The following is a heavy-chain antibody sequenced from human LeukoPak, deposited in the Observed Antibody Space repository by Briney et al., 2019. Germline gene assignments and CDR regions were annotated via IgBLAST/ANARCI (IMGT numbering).Heavy chain of an antibody. V-gene: IGHV1-2*02. CDR1: GYTFTGYY. CDR2: INPNSGGT. CDR3: ARDLPTRGATSYYYYYMDV. J-gene: IGHJ6*03. Sequence: ASVKVSCKASGYTFTGYYMHWVRQAPGQGLEWMGWINPNSGGTNYAQKFQGRVTMTRDTSISTAYMGLSRLRSDDTAVYYCARDLPTRGATSYYYYYMDVWGKGTTVTVSS. D-gene: IGHD1-26*01.